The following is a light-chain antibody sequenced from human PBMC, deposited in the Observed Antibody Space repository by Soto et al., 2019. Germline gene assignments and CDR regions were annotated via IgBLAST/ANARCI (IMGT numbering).Light chain of an antibody. J-gene: IGLJ1*01. Sequence: QSALTQPRSVSGSPGQSVTISCTGTSGDGGAYDYVSWYQQHPGKAPKVLVYDVNKRPSGVPDRFSGSRSGNTASLTISGLQADDEGDYYCSSYSVSVAPYVFGTGTKVTVL. CDR1: SGDGGAYDY. CDR3: SSYSVSVAPYV. V-gene: IGLV2-11*01. CDR2: DVN.